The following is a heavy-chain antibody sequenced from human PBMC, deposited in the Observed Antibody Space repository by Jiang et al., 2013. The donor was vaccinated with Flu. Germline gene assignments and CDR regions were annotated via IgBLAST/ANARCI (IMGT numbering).Heavy chain of an antibody. J-gene: IGHJ6*02. V-gene: IGHV5-10-1*01. Sequence: KPGESLRISCKGSGYSFTSYWISWVRQMPGKGLEWMGRIDPSDSYTNYSPSFQGHVTISADKSISTAYLQWSSLKASDTAMYYCARYRYCSSTCCPREYYYGMDVWGQGTTVTVSS. CDR1: GYSFTSYW. D-gene: IGHD2-2*01. CDR3: ARYRYCSSTCCPREYYYGMDV. CDR2: IDPSDSYT.